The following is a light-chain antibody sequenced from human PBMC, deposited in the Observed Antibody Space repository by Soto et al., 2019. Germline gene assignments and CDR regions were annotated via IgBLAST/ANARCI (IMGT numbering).Light chain of an antibody. CDR2: HAS. V-gene: IGKV3-15*01. CDR1: QSLNNN. CDR3: QQFEQLPPLFS. J-gene: IGKJ2*01. Sequence: EIVMTQSPATLSASPGDRATLSCWASQSLNNNLVWYQQKPGHPPRLLIYHASTRAAGVPARFSGSGYGTDLTLPITSLQSEDFAVYSCQQFEQLPPLFSFGQGTRVEIK.